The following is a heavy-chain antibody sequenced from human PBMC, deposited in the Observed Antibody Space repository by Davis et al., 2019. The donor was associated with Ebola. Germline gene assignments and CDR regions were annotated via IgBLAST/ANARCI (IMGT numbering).Heavy chain of an antibody. D-gene: IGHD2-2*01. J-gene: IGHJ6*02. CDR3: ARVPPYQHSPYGMDV. CDR2: IYHSGST. V-gene: IGHV4-30-2*01. Sequence: PSETLSLTCAVSGGSISSGGYSWSWIRQPPGKGLEWIGYIYHSGSTYYNPSLKSRVTISVDRSKNQFSLKLSSVTAADTAVYYCARVPPYQHSPYGMDVWGQGTTVTVSS. CDR1: GGSISSGGYS.